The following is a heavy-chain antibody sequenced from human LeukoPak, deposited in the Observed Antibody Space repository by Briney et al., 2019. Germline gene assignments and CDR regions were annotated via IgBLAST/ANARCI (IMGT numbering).Heavy chain of an antibody. J-gene: IGHJ4*02. CDR3: ARAIGKIGTYYFDY. Sequence: SETLSLTCTVSGGSISSYYWSWIRQPPGKGLEWIGYIYYSGSTNYNPSLKSRVTTSVDTSKNQFSLKLSSVTAADTAVYYCARAIGKIGTYYFDYWGQGTLVTVSS. V-gene: IGHV4-59*08. CDR1: GGSISSYY. CDR2: IYYSGST. D-gene: IGHD1-26*01.